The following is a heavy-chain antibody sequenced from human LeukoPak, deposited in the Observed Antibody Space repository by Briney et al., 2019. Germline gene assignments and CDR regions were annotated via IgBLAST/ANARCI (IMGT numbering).Heavy chain of an antibody. V-gene: IGHV3-23*01. CDR1: GFTFSSYA. J-gene: IGHJ4*02. CDR3: AKDLIWHFDY. Sequence: GGSLRLSCVASGFTFSSYAMSWVRQAPGEGLEWVSAISGSGGSTYYADSVRGRFTISRDNSKNTLYLQMNSLRAEDTAVYYCAKDLIWHFDYWGQGTLVTVSS. CDR2: ISGSGGST.